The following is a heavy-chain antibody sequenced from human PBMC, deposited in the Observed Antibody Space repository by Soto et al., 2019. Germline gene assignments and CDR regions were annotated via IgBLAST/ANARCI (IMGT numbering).Heavy chain of an antibody. CDR3: ARRRGSNGWFDL. CDR2: MNPDSGNT. CDR1: GYTFINYD. J-gene: IGHJ5*02. D-gene: IGHD2-8*01. Sequence: QVQLVQTGAEVKKPGASVKVSCKASGYTFINYDINWVRQATGQGLEWVGWMNPDSGNTGYAQNFQGRVTMTGNTSISSVYMELSSLTSEDTAVYYCARRRGSNGWFDLWGQGTLVTVS. V-gene: IGHV1-8*01.